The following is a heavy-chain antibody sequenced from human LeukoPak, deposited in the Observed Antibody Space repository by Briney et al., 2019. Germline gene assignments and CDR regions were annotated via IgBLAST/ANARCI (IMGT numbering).Heavy chain of an antibody. CDR2: IHPSGGST. J-gene: IGHJ4*02. V-gene: IGHV1-46*01. Sequence: GASVKVSCKASGYTFISYYIHWVRQASGQGLEWMGIIHPSGGSTNYAQKFQGRVTMTRDTSTSTVYMELSSLRSEDTAVYYCARAKRNYCSSTSCYLDYWGQGTLVTVSS. D-gene: IGHD2-2*01. CDR1: GYTFISYY. CDR3: ARAKRNYCSSTSCYLDY.